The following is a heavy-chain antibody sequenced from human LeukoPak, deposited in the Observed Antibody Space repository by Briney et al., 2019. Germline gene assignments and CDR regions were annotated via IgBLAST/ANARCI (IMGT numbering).Heavy chain of an antibody. Sequence: SETLSLTCTVSGGSITSYYWSWIRQPPGKGLEWIGYIYYSGSTNYNPSLKSRITISVDTSKNQFSLKLSSVTAADTAVYYCARHSRYGAATYYNDAAFDIWGQGTMVTVSS. V-gene: IGHV4-59*01. J-gene: IGHJ3*02. D-gene: IGHD3-10*01. CDR1: GGSITSYY. CDR3: ARHSRYGAATYYNDAAFDI. CDR2: IYYSGST.